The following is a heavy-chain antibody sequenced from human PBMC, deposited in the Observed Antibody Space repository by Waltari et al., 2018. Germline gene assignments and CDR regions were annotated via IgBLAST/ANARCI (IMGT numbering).Heavy chain of an antibody. CDR1: GYTFSDRY. Sequence: QVQLVQSGAEVKKPGASVRVSCKASGYTFSDRYIYWLRQAPGQGLEWMGWINPKTGGTNPAQKCQGRVTMTRDTSISTVYMELTSLTSDDTAVYYCARDLFPDFWSGYGFDIWGQGTTVTVSS. J-gene: IGHJ3*02. D-gene: IGHD3-3*01. CDR3: ARDLFPDFWSGYGFDI. V-gene: IGHV1-2*02. CDR2: INPKTGGT.